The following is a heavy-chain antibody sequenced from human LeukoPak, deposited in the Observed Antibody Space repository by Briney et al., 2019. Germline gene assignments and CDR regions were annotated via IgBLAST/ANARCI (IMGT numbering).Heavy chain of an antibody. CDR3: ARXXPTRXVITWDNWFDP. CDR2: ISAYNGNT. D-gene: IGHD1-14*01. Sequence: ASVKVSCKASGYTFTSYGISWVRQAPGQGVEWMGWISAYNGNTNYAQRLQGRVTMTTETSTSTAYMERRRLRADDTAVYSCARXXPTRXVITWDNWFDPWGQGTLVTVSS. V-gene: IGHV1-18*01. J-gene: IGHJ5*02. CDR1: GYTFTSYG.